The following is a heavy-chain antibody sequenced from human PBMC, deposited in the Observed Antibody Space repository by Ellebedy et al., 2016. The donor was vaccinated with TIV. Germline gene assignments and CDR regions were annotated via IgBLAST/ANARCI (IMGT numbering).Heavy chain of an antibody. D-gene: IGHD3-10*01. CDR3: ARVWFGELLLDF. CDR1: GGTFSSYA. Sequence: ASVKVSXXASGGTFSSYAISWVRQAPGQGLEWMGWINTDNGNTQYSQNFQGRITITRDTSASTAYMELSSLRSEDTTVYYCARVWFGELLLDFWGQGTLVTVSS. J-gene: IGHJ4*02. V-gene: IGHV1-3*04. CDR2: INTDNGNT.